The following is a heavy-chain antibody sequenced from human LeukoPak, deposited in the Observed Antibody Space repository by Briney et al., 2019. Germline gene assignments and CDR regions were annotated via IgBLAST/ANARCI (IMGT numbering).Heavy chain of an antibody. CDR1: GYSFPNYW. J-gene: IGHJ4*02. D-gene: IGHD3-22*01. CDR3: ARQDGSALCYFDS. V-gene: IGHV5-51*01. CDR2: IYPSDSHT. Sequence: GESLKISCKASGYSFPNYWIVWVRQMPGKGLEWMGVIYPSDSHTRYSPSFQGQVTISADKSISTAYLQWSSLKASDTAVYYCARQDGSALCYFDSWGQGTLVAVSS.